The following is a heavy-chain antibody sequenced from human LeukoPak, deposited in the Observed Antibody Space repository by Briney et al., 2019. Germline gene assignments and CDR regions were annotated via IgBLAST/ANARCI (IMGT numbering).Heavy chain of an antibody. V-gene: IGHV3-23*01. CDR1: GFTFSSYA. D-gene: IGHD3-3*01. Sequence: PGGSLRLSCAASGFTFSSYAMSWVRQAPWKGLEWVSAISASGGSTNNADSVKGRFTISRDNSKSTLYLQMNSLRAEDTAVYYCAKISLYDFWSGYYKPYWYFDLWGRGTLVTV. J-gene: IGHJ2*01. CDR2: ISASGGST. CDR3: AKISLYDFWSGYYKPYWYFDL.